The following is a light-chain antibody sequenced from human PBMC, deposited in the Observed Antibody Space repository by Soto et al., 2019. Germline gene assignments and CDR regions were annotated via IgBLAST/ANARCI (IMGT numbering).Light chain of an antibody. J-gene: IGLJ1*01. CDR2: EVS. CDR3: SSYTISITV. V-gene: IGLV2-14*01. Sequence: QSVLTQPASVSGSPGQSITISCTGTSXDVGGYNYVSWYQQHPGKAPKLMIYEVSNRPSGVSNRFSGSKSGNTASLTISGLQAEDEADYYCSSYTISITVFGTGTKVTVL. CDR1: SXDVGGYNY.